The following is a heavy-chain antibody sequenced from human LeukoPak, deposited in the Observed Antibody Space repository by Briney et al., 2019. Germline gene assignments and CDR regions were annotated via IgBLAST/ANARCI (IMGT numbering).Heavy chain of an antibody. Sequence: PSETLSLTCTVSGDSISSYYWSWIRQPPGKGLEWIGYIYYSGSTNYNPSLKSRVTISVDTSKNQFSLKLSSVTAADTAVYYCARGDTAMDDAFDIWGQGTMVTVSS. D-gene: IGHD5-18*01. V-gene: IGHV4-59*01. CDR2: IYYSGST. J-gene: IGHJ3*02. CDR1: GDSISSYY. CDR3: ARGDTAMDDAFDI.